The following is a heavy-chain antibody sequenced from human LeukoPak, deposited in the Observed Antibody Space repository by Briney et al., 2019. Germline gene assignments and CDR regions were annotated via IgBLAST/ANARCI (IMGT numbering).Heavy chain of an antibody. CDR3: ARGGSQWLVLYYFDY. CDR1: GFTVSSNY. CDR2: IYSGGST. Sequence: GGSLRLSCAASGFTVSSNYMSWVRQAPGKGLEWVSVIYSGGSTYYADSVKGRFTISRDNSKNTLYLQMNSLRAEDTAVYYCARGGSQWLVLYYFDYWGQGTLVTVSS. D-gene: IGHD6-19*01. J-gene: IGHJ4*02. V-gene: IGHV3-53*01.